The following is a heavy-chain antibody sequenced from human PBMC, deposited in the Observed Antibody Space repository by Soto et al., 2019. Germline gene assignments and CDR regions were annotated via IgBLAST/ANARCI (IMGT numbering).Heavy chain of an antibody. CDR1: GFTFSSYA. J-gene: IGHJ4*02. CDR2: ISYDGSNK. D-gene: IGHD3-22*01. CDR3: ARDGHHDYDSSGYYLWTPVFSPGHFVY. V-gene: IGHV3-30-3*01. Sequence: PVGSLRLSCAASGFTFSSYAMHWVRQAPGKGLEWVAVISYDGSNKYYADSVKGRFTISRDNSKNTLYLQMNSLRAEDTAVYYCARDGHHDYDSSGYYLWTPVFSPGHFVYWGQGTLVTVS.